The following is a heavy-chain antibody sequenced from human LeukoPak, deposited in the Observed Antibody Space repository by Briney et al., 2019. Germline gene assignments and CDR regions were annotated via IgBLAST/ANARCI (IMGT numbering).Heavy chain of an antibody. V-gene: IGHV3-30*02. D-gene: IGHD5-24*01. Sequence: GGSLRLSCAASGFTFSNAWMSWVRQAPGKGLEWVAFIRYDGSNKYYADSVKGRFTISRDNSKSTLYLQMNSLRAEDTAVYYCAKDPEYYRDGYNPPGDWGQGTLVTVSS. CDR3: AKDPEYYRDGYNPPGD. J-gene: IGHJ4*02. CDR2: IRYDGSNK. CDR1: GFTFSNAW.